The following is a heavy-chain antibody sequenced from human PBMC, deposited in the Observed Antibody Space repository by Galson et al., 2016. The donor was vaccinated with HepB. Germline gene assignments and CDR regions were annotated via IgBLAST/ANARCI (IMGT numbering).Heavy chain of an antibody. J-gene: IGHJ4*02. D-gene: IGHD1/OR15-1a*01. CDR2: IYSGGRT. Sequence: SLRLSCAASGFTVSNNYMSWVRQAPGKGLEGVSVIYSGGRTYYTDSVKGRFTISRDSSKNTLYLQMNCLRAEDTAVYYCARHPQNNLWGQGTLVTVSS. V-gene: IGHV3-53*01. CDR1: GFTVSNNY. CDR3: ARHPQNNL.